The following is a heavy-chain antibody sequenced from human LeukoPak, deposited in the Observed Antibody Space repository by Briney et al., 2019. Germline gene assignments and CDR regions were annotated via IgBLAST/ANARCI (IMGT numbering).Heavy chain of an antibody. V-gene: IGHV4-39*01. D-gene: IGHD2-2*01. CDR3: ARQRGYCSSTSCRWYYYYYYMDV. CDR1: GGSISSSSYY. J-gene: IGHJ6*03. CDR2: IYYSGST. Sequence: SETLSLTCTVSGGSISSSSYYWGWIRQPPGTGLEWIGSIYYSGSTYYNPSLKSRVTISVDTSKNQFSLKLSSVTAADTAVYYCARQRGYCSSTSCRWYYYYYYMDVWGKGTTVTVSS.